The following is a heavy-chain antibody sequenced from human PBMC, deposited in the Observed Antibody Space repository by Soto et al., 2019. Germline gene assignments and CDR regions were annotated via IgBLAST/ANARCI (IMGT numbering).Heavy chain of an antibody. V-gene: IGHV3-15*01. CDR3: ATASSYAN. CDR1: GFTFNNGW. J-gene: IGHJ4*02. CDR2: IKSIRDGGAI. Sequence: GGSLSLSCASSGFTFNNGWMSWIRQAPEKGLEWVGRIKSIRDGGAIEYAAPVKDRFTISRDDSKNMLYLQMNSLKTEDTAVYYCATASSYANWGQGTQVTVSS. D-gene: IGHD3-16*01.